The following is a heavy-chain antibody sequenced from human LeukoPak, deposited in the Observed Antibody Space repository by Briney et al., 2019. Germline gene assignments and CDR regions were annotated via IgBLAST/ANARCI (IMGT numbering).Heavy chain of an antibody. Sequence: SETLSLTCAVYGGSFSGYYWSWVRQLPGKGLEWIGEINHSGSTNYNPSLKSRVTISVDTSKNQFSLKLSSVTAADTAVYYCARGFPRRRGWSGYFNYYYYGMDVWGQGTTVTVSS. D-gene: IGHD3-3*01. J-gene: IGHJ6*02. CDR1: GGSFSGYY. V-gene: IGHV4-34*01. CDR3: ARGFPRRRGWSGYFNYYYYGMDV. CDR2: INHSGST.